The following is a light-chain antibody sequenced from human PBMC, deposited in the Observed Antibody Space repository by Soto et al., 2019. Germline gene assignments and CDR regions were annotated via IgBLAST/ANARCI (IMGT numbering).Light chain of an antibody. CDR2: ATS. J-gene: IGKJ2*03. CDR3: QQYGDYNSPRYS. V-gene: IGKV3-20*01. CDR1: QSVSSDY. Sequence: ESVFTLSPGTLSLSPGGRVTLSCRASQSVSSDYLAWYQQKPGQAPRLVIYATSRRATGIPDRFSGSGSGTDFTLTISRLEPEDFAMYYCQQYGDYNSPRYSFGQGTRLEI.